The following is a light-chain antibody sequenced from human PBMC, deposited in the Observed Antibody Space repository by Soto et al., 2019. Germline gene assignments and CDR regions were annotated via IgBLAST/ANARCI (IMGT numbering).Light chain of an antibody. Sequence: EIVLTQSPGTLSLSPGERATLSCRASQSISSNYLAWYQQKPGQAPRLLIYGASSRATGIPDRFSGSGSGTDFTLTISSLQPEDFAAYYCQQCNNMPTFGQGTKVDIK. CDR2: GAS. CDR1: QSISSNY. J-gene: IGKJ1*01. CDR3: QQCNNMPT. V-gene: IGKV3-20*01.